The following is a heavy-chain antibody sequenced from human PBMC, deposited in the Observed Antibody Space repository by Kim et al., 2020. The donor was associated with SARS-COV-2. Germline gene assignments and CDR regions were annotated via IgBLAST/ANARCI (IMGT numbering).Heavy chain of an antibody. CDR3: VKEQRVVVAATTVDY. Sequence: FTLSSYAMHWVRQAPGKGLEYVSAISSNGGSTYYADSVKGRFTISRDNSKNTLYLQMSSLRAEDTAVYYCVKEQRVVVAATTVDYWGQGTLAT. CDR1: FTLSSYA. D-gene: IGHD2-15*01. V-gene: IGHV3-64D*06. J-gene: IGHJ4*02. CDR2: ISSNGGST.